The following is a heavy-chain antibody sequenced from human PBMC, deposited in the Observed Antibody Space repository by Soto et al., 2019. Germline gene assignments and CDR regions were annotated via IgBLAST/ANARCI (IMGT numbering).Heavy chain of an antibody. Sequence: QVQLQESGPGLVKPSETLSLTCTVSGDSVSKYYWNWIRRPAGKGLEWIGRIYTTRSPNYNPSLKSRVTMSVDTSKNQFSLKLNLSSVTAADTAVYYCARSPAYGDYANLDTWGQGTLVTVSS. D-gene: IGHD4-17*01. CDR3: ARSPAYGDYANLDT. CDR1: GDSVSKYY. J-gene: IGHJ5*02. CDR2: IYTTRSP. V-gene: IGHV4-4*07.